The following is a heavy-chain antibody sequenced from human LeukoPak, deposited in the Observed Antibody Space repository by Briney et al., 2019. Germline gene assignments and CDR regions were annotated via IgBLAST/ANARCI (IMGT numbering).Heavy chain of an antibody. CDR3: ARDRAAGTLGFDY. D-gene: IGHD6-19*01. Sequence: NPSETLSLTCAVYGGSFSGYYWSWIRQHPGKGLEWIGYIYYSGSTYYNPSLKSRVTISVDTSKNQFSLKLSSVTAADTAVYYCARDRAAGTLGFDYWGQGTLVTVSS. CDR2: IYYSGST. V-gene: IGHV4-31*11. J-gene: IGHJ4*02. CDR1: GGSFSGYY.